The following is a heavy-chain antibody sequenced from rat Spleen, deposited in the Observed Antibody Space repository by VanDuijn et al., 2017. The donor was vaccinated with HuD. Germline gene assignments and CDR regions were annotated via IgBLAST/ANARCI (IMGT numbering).Heavy chain of an antibody. CDR1: GFSLISNT. CDR2: IWGDGST. CDR3: VRERVPGFAFYFDY. J-gene: IGHJ2*01. D-gene: IGHD1-4*01. V-gene: IGHV2-15*01. Sequence: QVQLKESGPGLVQPSQTLSLTCAVSGFSLISNTISWVRQPPGKGLEWMGGIWGDGSTNYNSALKNRLTISRDTSKSQVFLKMNSLQTEDTAIYFCVRERVPGFAFYFDYWGQGVMVTVSS.